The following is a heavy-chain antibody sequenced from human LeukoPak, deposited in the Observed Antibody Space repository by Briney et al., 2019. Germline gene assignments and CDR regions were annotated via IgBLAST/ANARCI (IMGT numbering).Heavy chain of an antibody. J-gene: IGHJ4*03. CDR3: ARGPTISGTGYFDF. CDR1: GGSFSTYY. CDR2: INHRGDT. V-gene: IGHV4-34*01. D-gene: IGHD1-7*01. Sequence: SETLSLTCAVYGGSFSTYYWSWMRQSPGKGLEWIAEINHRGDTNYNPSVKSRVTISVDTSKNQFSLKVRSLTAADTAVYYCARGPTISGTGYFDFWGQGTLVTVSS.